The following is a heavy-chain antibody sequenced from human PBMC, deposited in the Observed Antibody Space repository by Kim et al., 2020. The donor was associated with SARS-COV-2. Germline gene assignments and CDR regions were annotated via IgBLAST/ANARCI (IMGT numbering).Heavy chain of an antibody. V-gene: IGHV3-74*01. Sequence: DGRSTNSAVSVKGRFTISRDNAKNTLYLQMNSLRAEDTAVYYCAREGGTAWGQGTLVTVSS. D-gene: IGHD1-1*01. J-gene: IGHJ5*02. CDR3: AREGGTA. CDR2: DGRST.